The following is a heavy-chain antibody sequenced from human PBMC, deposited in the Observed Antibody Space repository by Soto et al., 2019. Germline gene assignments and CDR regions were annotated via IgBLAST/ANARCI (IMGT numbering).Heavy chain of an antibody. Sequence: QVQLQQWGAGLLKPSETLSLTCAVSGGSFSAYYWTWIRQPPGRGLEWIGEIDHSGSTNYNPSLEGRVTMSIDTAKNRFSLHVTSVPAADTAVYYCVRGLRYSGMDVWGQGTTVTVS. J-gene: IGHJ6*02. D-gene: IGHD2-15*01. V-gene: IGHV4-34*01. CDR2: IDHSGST. CDR1: GGSFSAYY. CDR3: VRGLRYSGMDV.